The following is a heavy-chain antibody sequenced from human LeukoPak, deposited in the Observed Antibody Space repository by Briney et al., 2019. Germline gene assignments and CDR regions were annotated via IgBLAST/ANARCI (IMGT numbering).Heavy chain of an antibody. Sequence: YPSQTLSLTCTVSGGSINNPNYYWSWIRQPAGKGLEWIGRISTTGSTSYGPSLKSRVIISIDTSKNQFSLRLSSATAADTAVYYCASHQYGSGSYYXDXXGQGXXVTV. CDR1: GGSINNPNYY. CDR2: ISTTGST. CDR3: ASHQYGSGSYYXDX. D-gene: IGHD3-10*01. V-gene: IGHV4-61*02. J-gene: IGHJ4*02.